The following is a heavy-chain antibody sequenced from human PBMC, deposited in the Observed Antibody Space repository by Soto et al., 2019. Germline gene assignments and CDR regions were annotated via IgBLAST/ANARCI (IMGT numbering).Heavy chain of an antibody. V-gene: IGHV3-21*01. CDR2: ISSSSSYI. CDR1: GSTFSSYS. D-gene: IGHD6-6*01. Sequence: PGGSLRLSCAASGSTFSSYSMNWVRQAPGKGLEWVSSISSSSSYIYYADSVKGRFTISRDNAKDSLYLQMNSLRAEDTAVYYCARDDDSAARPIYYYGMDVWGQGTTVTVSS. CDR3: ARDDDSAARPIYYYGMDV. J-gene: IGHJ6*02.